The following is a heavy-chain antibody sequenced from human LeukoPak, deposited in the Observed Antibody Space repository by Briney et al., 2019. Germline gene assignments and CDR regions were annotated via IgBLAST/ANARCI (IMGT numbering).Heavy chain of an antibody. CDR1: GYTFTSYG. CDR2: ISAYNGNT. D-gene: IGHD1-26*01. Sequence: GASVKVSCKTSGYTFTSYGISWVRQAPGQGLEWMGWISAYNGNTNYAQKLQGRVTMTTDTSTSTAYMEPSSLRSEDTAVYYCARDGIVGATSVYYYYGMDVWGQGTTVTVSS. V-gene: IGHV1-18*01. CDR3: ARDGIVGATSVYYYYGMDV. J-gene: IGHJ6*02.